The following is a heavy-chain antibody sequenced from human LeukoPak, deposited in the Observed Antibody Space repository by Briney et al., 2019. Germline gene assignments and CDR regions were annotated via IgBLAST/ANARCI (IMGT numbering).Heavy chain of an antibody. CDR2: VTASGDNT. CDR3: AKGDYYGSGSFFKNGMDV. D-gene: IGHD3-10*01. Sequence: GGSLRLSCAASGFTFSSYAMSWVRQAPGKGLEWVSAVTASGDNTYYADSVKGRFTISRDNSKNTLYLQVTSLRAEDTAVYYCAKGDYYGSGSFFKNGMDVWGQGTTVTVSS. CDR1: GFTFSSYA. J-gene: IGHJ6*02. V-gene: IGHV3-23*01.